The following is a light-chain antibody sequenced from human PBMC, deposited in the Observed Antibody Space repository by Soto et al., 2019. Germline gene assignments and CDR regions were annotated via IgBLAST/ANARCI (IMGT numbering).Light chain of an antibody. Sequence: DIVLTQSPGTLSLSPGERATLSCRASQSLSGNYLAWYQQRPGQPPRLIIYGASSRATGIPDRFSGSGSGTDFTLTISRLEPEDFAVYICQQYGSSHMYTFGQGTKLEIK. V-gene: IGKV3-20*01. J-gene: IGKJ2*01. CDR3: QQYGSSHMYT. CDR2: GAS. CDR1: QSLSGNY.